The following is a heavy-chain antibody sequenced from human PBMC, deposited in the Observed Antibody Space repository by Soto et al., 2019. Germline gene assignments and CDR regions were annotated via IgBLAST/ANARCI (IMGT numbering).Heavy chain of an antibody. CDR1: GFSLSTSGVG. Sequence: QITLKESGPTLVKPTQTLTLTCTFSGFSLSTSGVGVGWIRQPPGKALEWLALIYWDDDKRYSPSLKSRLTITKDTSKNQLVLTMTNMDAVDTATYYFALTYYDSSGYYGLGWFDPWGQGTLVTVSS. J-gene: IGHJ5*02. CDR3: ALTYYDSSGYYGLGWFDP. D-gene: IGHD3-22*01. CDR2: IYWDDDK. V-gene: IGHV2-5*02.